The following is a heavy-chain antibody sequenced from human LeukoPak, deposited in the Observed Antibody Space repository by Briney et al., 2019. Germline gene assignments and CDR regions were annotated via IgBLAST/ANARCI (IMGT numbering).Heavy chain of an antibody. D-gene: IGHD3-10*01. V-gene: IGHV3-48*03. CDR1: GFTFSSYE. CDR3: ARDRGSGKSFDY. Sequence: PGGSLRLSCAASGFTFSSYEMNWVRQAPGKGLEWVSYISSSGSTIYYADSVKGRFTISRDNAKNSLYLQMNSLRAEDTAVYYCARDRGSGKSFDYWGQGTLVTVSS. CDR2: ISSSGSTI. J-gene: IGHJ4*02.